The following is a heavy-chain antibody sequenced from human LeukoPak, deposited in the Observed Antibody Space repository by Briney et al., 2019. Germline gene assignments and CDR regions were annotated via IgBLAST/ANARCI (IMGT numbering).Heavy chain of an antibody. J-gene: IGHJ5*02. CDR2: IFHRGTT. V-gene: IGHV4-38-2*02. D-gene: IGHD3-10*01. Sequence: PSETLSLTCSVSGYSISSAFYWGWIRVPPGKGLEWIGSIFHRGTTYYNSSLKSRVNISIDTSKNQFSLNLNSLTAEDTAMYYCVRDGYYGSGSPGWFGPWGPGTLVTVSS. CDR1: GYSISSAFY. CDR3: VRDGYYGSGSPGWFGP.